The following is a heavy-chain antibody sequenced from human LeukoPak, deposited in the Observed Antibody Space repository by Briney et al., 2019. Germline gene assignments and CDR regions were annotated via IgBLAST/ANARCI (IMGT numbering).Heavy chain of an antibody. CDR1: GGSISSSSYY. CDR3: ARYNYYGSGSYQTELRYFDY. J-gene: IGHJ4*02. Sequence: SETLSLTCTVSGGSISSSSYYWGWIRQPPGKGLEWIGSIYYSGSTYYNPSLKSRVTISVDTSKNQFSLKLSSVTAADTAVYYCARYNYYGSGSYQTELRYFDYWGQGTLVTVSS. D-gene: IGHD3-10*01. CDR2: IYYSGST. V-gene: IGHV4-39*07.